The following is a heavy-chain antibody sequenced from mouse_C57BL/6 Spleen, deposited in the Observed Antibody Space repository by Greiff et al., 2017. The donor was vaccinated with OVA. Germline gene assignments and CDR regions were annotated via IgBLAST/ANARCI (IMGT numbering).Heavy chain of an antibody. V-gene: IGHV3-6*01. CDR2: ISYDGSN. CDR1: GYSITSGYY. D-gene: IGHD2-1*01. Sequence: EVKLVESGPGLVKPSQSLSLTCSVTGYSITSGYYWNWIRQFPGNKLEWMGYISYDGSNNYNPSLKNRIAITRDTSKNQFFLKLNSVTTEDTATYYCASGNWDWYFDVWGTGTTVTVSS. J-gene: IGHJ1*03. CDR3: ASGNWDWYFDV.